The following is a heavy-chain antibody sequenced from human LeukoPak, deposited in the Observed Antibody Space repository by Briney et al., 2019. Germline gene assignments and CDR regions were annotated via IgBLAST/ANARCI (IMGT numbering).Heavy chain of an antibody. J-gene: IGHJ5*02. Sequence: GGSLRLSCAASGFTFSSYWMSWVRQAPGKGLEWVANIKQDGSEKYYVDSVKGRFTISRDNSKNTLYLQMNSLRAEDTAVYYCARYYYDSSGYPSPNWFDPWGQGTLVTVSS. CDR2: IKQDGSEK. V-gene: IGHV3-7*01. D-gene: IGHD3-22*01. CDR1: GFTFSSYW. CDR3: ARYYYDSSGYPSPNWFDP.